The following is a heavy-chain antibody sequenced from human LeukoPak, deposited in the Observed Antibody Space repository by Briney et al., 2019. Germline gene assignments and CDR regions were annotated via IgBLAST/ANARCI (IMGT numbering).Heavy chain of an antibody. V-gene: IGHV5-51*01. CDR3: ASRATARGGIWGVFDC. CDR2: INPGDSDT. D-gene: IGHD3-10*01. CDR1: GYIFTTDW. J-gene: IGHJ3*01. Sequence: GESLKISCKGSGYIFTTDWIGWVRQKPGTGLEWMGIINPGDSDTSYSPSSKGQVTISVDKSIRTAYLQWNRLKASDTAMYYCASRATARGGIWGVFDCWGQGTMVTVSS.